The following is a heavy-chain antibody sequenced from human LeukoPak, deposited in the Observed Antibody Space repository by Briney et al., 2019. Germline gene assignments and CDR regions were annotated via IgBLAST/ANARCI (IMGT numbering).Heavy chain of an antibody. CDR2: ISFDGSQK. J-gene: IGHJ1*01. D-gene: IGHD3-22*01. Sequence: GGSLRLSCAASGFTFSNYGMHWVRQAPGKGLEWVALISFDGSQKYYADSVKGRFTISRDNSKSTVYLQMNSLRVEDAAVYYCARDIPGYYYDSSGPEYFQHWGQGTLVTVSS. CDR3: ARDIPGYYYDSSGPEYFQH. V-gene: IGHV3-30*02. CDR1: GFTFSNYG.